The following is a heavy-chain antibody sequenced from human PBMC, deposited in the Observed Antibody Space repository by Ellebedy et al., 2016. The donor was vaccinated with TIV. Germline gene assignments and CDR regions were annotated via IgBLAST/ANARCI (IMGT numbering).Heavy chain of an antibody. J-gene: IGHJ6*02. CDR2: IWHIGST. V-gene: IGHV4-4*02. CDR3: AKENYGMDV. Sequence: MPGGSLRLSCAVSGDSISSSNWWCWVRQPPGKGLEWIGEIWHIGSTNYNPSLKSRVSMSVDKSKNQFSLNLNSVSAADTAVYYWAKENYGMDVWGQGTTVIVSS. CDR1: GDSISSSNW.